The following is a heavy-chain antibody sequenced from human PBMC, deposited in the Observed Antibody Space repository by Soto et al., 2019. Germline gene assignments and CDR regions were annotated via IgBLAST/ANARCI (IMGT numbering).Heavy chain of an antibody. J-gene: IGHJ5*02. Sequence: GESLKISCKASGYNFATYRIAWVRQMPGKGLEYMGIIYPGDSDARYSPSFQGQVTFSADKSISTAYLQWSSLTASDTAIYYCARHGFYGDYASNYFDPWGQGTLVTVSS. CDR2: IYPGDSDA. CDR1: GYNFATYR. D-gene: IGHD4-17*01. V-gene: IGHV5-51*01. CDR3: ARHGFYGDYASNYFDP.